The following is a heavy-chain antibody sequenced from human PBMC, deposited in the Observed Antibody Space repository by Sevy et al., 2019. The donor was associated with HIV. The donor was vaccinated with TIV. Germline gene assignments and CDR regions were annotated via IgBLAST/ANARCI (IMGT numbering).Heavy chain of an antibody. CDR2: ISAYNGNT. CDR3: ARGSSGVVGDYYYYGMDV. Sequence: ASVKVSCKASGYTFTSYGISWVRQAPGQGLEWMGWISAYNGNTNYAQKLQGRVTMTTDTSTSTAYMGLRSLRSDDTVVYYCARGSSGVVGDYYYYGMDVWGQGTTVTVSS. J-gene: IGHJ6*02. CDR1: GYTFTSYG. V-gene: IGHV1-18*01. D-gene: IGHD6-19*01.